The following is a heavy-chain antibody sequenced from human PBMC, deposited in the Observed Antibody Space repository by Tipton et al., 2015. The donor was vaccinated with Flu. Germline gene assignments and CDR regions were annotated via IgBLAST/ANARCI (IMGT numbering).Heavy chain of an antibody. Sequence: VQLVQSGGGLVQPGRSLRLSCAASGFTFDDYAMHWVRQAPGKGLGWVSGISWNSGSIGYADSVKGRFTISRDNAKNSLYLQMNSLRAEDTALYYCAKDITTSFGVVIDYWGQGTLVTVSS. D-gene: IGHD3-3*01. CDR3: AKDITTSFGVVIDY. CDR1: GFTFDDYA. J-gene: IGHJ4*02. V-gene: IGHV3-9*01. CDR2: ISWNSGSI.